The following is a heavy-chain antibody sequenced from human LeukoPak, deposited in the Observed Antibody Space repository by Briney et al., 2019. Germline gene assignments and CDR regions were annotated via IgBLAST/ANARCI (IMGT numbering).Heavy chain of an antibody. CDR1: GIIFSNYA. J-gene: IGHJ2*01. Sequence: AGGSLRLSCAASGIIFSNYAMHWVRQGQGKGLECISTISSDGGSTYYANSVKGRFTISRDNSKNTLYLQMGGLRDEDMAVYYCARGRQGAKTRYFDLWGRGTRVTVSS. CDR2: ISSDGGST. CDR3: ARGRQGAKTRYFDL. V-gene: IGHV3-64*01. D-gene: IGHD1-26*01.